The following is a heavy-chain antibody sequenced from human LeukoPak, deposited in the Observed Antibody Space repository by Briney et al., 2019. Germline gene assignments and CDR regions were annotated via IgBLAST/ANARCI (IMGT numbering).Heavy chain of an antibody. CDR2: ISGSGGST. J-gene: IGHJ4*02. D-gene: IGHD6-19*01. CDR1: GFTVSSNY. CDR3: AKLQEAGTFDY. Sequence: PGGSLRLSCAASGFTVSSNYMSWVRQAPGKGLEWVSAISGSGGSTYYADSVKGRFTISRDNSKNTLYLQMNSLRAEDTAVYYCAKLQEAGTFDYWGQGTLVTVSS. V-gene: IGHV3-23*01.